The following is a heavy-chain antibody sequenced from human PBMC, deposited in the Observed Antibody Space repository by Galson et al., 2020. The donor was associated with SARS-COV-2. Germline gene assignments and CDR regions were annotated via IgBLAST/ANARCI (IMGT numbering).Heavy chain of an antibody. V-gene: IGHV4-61*02. D-gene: IGHD6-19*01. CDR1: SGSISSINYY. J-gene: IGHJ4*02. CDR3: ATGAVAGTGD. CDR2: IHTGGST. Sequence: SETLSLTCTVSSGSISSINYYWSWIRQPAGKGLEWIGRIHTGGSTNYNPSLRSRVTISIDRSKNQFSLEMTSLTAADTAVYYCATGAVAGTGDWGQGTLVTVSS.